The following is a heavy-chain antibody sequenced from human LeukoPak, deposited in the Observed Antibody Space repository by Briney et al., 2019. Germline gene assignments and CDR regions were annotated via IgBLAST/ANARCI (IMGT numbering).Heavy chain of an antibody. D-gene: IGHD5-12*01. J-gene: IGHJ4*02. V-gene: IGHV4-38-2*02. Sequence: SETLSLTCTVSGYSISSDYYWGWVRQPPGKGLEWIGSIYHSGSTYYNPSLKSRVTISVDTSKNQFSLKLTSVTAADTAVYYCARGPSGYHNTGGQGTLVTVSS. CDR3: ARGPSGYHNT. CDR1: GYSISSDYY. CDR2: IYHSGST.